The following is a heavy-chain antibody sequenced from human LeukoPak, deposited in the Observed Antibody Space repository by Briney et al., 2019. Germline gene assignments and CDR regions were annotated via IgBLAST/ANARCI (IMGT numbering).Heavy chain of an antibody. V-gene: IGHV3-30*18. CDR2: ISYDGSNK. Sequence: PGGSLRLSCAASGLTFSSYGMHWVRQAPGKGLEWVAVISYDGSNKYYADSVKGRFTISRDNSKNTLYLQMNSLRAEDTAVYYCAKTEGYIVVVPAALIGDGMDVWGQGTTVTVSS. CDR1: GLTFSSYG. D-gene: IGHD2-2*01. J-gene: IGHJ6*02. CDR3: AKTEGYIVVVPAALIGDGMDV.